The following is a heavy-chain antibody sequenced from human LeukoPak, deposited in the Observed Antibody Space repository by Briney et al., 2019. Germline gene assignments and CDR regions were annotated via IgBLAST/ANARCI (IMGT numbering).Heavy chain of an antibody. J-gene: IGHJ4*02. CDR1: GGSISGYY. CDR2: IYYSGST. Sequence: SETLSLTCTVSGGSISGYYWSWIRQPPGKGLEWIGYIYYSGSTNYNPSLKSRVTLSVDTSKNQFSLNLSSVTAADTAVYYCARDSLIRNSSGWYCFDYWGQGTLVTVSS. V-gene: IGHV4-59*01. CDR3: ARDSLIRNSSGWYCFDY. D-gene: IGHD6-19*01.